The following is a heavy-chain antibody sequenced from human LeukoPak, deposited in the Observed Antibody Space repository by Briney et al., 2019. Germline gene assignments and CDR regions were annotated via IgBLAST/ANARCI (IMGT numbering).Heavy chain of an antibody. CDR1: GFTVSSNS. CDR2: IYSDNT. CDR3: ATDDYGGLDY. V-gene: IGHV3-53*01. J-gene: IGHJ4*02. D-gene: IGHD4-23*01. Sequence: PGGSLRLSCTVSGFTVSSNSMSWVRQAPGKGLEWVSFIYSDNTHYSDSVKGRFTISRDNAKNSLYLQLNSLRAEDTAVYYCATDDYGGLDYWGQGTLVTVSS.